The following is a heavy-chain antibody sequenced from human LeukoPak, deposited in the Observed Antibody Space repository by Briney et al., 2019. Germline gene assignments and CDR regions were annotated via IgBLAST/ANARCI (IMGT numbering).Heavy chain of an antibody. V-gene: IGHV4-39*01. CDR1: GGSFSSSSYY. CDR2: IYYSGTT. D-gene: IGHD2-21*01. Sequence: PSETLSLTCTVSGGSFSSSSYYWVWIRQPPGKGLEWIGSIYYSGTTYYNPSLKSRVTIFVDTSKNQFSLKLSSVTAADTAVYYCARLVDAPRYFDYWGQGTLVTVSS. CDR3: ARLVDAPRYFDY. J-gene: IGHJ4*02.